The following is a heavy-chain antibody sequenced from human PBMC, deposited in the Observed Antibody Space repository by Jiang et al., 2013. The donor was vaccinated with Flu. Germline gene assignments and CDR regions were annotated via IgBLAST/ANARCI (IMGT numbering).Heavy chain of an antibody. J-gene: IGHJ3*02. CDR3: ARTPRYCSGGSCYSGAFDI. D-gene: IGHD2-15*01. CDR2: TYYRSKWYN. V-gene: IGHV6-1*01. Sequence: QTLSLTCAISGDSVSSNSAAWNWIRQSPSRGLEWLGRTYYRSKWYNDYAVSVKSRITINPDTSKNQFSLQLNSVTPEDTAVYYCARTPRYCSGGSCYSGAFDIWGQGTMVTVSS. CDR1: GDSVSSNSAA.